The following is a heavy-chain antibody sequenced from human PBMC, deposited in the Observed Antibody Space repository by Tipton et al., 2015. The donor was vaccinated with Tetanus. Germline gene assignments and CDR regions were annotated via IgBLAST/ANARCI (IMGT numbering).Heavy chain of an antibody. CDR3: ARERIEAFYCHGLDV. J-gene: IGHJ6*02. D-gene: IGHD2-21*01. V-gene: IGHV4-39*02. Sequence: TLSLTCTVSGGSISNVVFYWGWIRQSPGKGLEWIGSIYYTGSTYYNPSLKSRVTISVDTSKNQFSLELRSVTAADTAVYYCARERIEAFYCHGLDVWGPGTTVTVSS. CDR2: IYYTGST. CDR1: GGSISNVVFY.